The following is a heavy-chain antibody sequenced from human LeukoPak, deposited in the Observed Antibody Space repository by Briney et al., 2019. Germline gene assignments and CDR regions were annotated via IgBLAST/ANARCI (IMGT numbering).Heavy chain of an antibody. Sequence: PGGSLRLSCAASGFTFDDYVMHWVRQAPGKGLEWVSGITWNSDTIAYADSVKGRFTISRDNSKNTLYLQMNRLRAEDTAVYYCAKRGLAAALFRWGQGTLVTVSS. CDR1: GFTFDDYV. D-gene: IGHD6-13*01. J-gene: IGHJ4*02. CDR2: ITWNSDTI. CDR3: AKRGLAAALFR. V-gene: IGHV3-9*01.